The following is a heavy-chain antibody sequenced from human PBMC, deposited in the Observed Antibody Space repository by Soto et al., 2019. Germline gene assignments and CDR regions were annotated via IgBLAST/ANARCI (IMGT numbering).Heavy chain of an antibody. V-gene: IGHV3-13*01. CDR3: ARSTGRDGYNDY. CDR1: GFTFSSYD. J-gene: IGHJ4*02. CDR2: IGTAGDT. Sequence: HPGGSLRLSCAAAGFTFSSYDMHWVRQATGKGLEWVSAIGTAGDTYYPGSVKGRFTISRENAKNSLYLQMNSLRAEDTAVYYCARSTGRDGYNDYWGQGTLVTVS. D-gene: IGHD5-12*01.